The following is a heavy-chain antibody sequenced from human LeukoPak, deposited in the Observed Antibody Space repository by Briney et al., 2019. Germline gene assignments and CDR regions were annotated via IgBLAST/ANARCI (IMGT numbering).Heavy chain of an antibody. Sequence: TSETLSLTCTVSGGSISSYYWSWIRQPPGKGLEWIGYIYYSGSTNYNPSLKSRVTISVDTSKNQFSLKLSSVTAADTAVYYCASTKGSGYYVPWGQGTLVTVSS. CDR1: GGSISSYY. CDR3: ASTKGSGYYVP. J-gene: IGHJ5*02. D-gene: IGHD3-22*01. CDR2: IYYSGST. V-gene: IGHV4-59*01.